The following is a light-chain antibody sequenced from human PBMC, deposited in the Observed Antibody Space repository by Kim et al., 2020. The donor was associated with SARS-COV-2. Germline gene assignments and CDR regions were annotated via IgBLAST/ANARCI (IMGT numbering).Light chain of an antibody. V-gene: IGKV1-5*03. Sequence: SASVGDRVTFTCRASQIVETYLAWYQQKPGKAPTLLVYQASSLQVGVPSRFSGSGSGAEFTLTINSLQPDDFATYYCQHYIRFPYTFGQGTKLEI. CDR3: QHYIRFPYT. CDR2: QAS. CDR1: QIVETY. J-gene: IGKJ2*01.